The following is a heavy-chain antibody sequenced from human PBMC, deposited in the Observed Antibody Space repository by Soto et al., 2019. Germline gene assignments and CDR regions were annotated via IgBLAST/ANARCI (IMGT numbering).Heavy chain of an antibody. V-gene: IGHV3-15*01. D-gene: IGHD6-25*01. J-gene: IGHJ4*02. Sequence: EVQLVESGGGLVKPGGSLRLSCAASGFTFSNAWMSWVRQAPGKGLEWVGRIKSRTDGGTTDYAAPVKGRFTISRDDSKNTLFLQMNSLKTEDTAVYYCTTGTAAAIYYFDYWGQGTLVTVSS. CDR2: IKSRTDGGTT. CDR1: GFTFSNAW. CDR3: TTGTAAAIYYFDY.